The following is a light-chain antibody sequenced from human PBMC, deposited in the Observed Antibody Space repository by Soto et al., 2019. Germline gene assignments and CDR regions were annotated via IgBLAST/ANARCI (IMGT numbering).Light chain of an antibody. CDR2: QDT. Sequence: SYELTQPPSVSVSPGQTASITCSGDELGDKYACWYQQKPGQSPVLIIYQDTKRPSGIPERFSGSNSGNTATLTISGTQAMDEADYYCQAWDSTAVAVLFGGGTKLTVL. J-gene: IGLJ2*01. CDR1: ELGDKY. V-gene: IGLV3-1*01. CDR3: QAWDSTAVAVL.